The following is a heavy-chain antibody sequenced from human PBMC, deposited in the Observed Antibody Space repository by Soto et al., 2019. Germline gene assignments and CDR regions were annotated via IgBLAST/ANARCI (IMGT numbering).Heavy chain of an antibody. D-gene: IGHD4-17*01. J-gene: IGHJ4*02. CDR1: GGSISSGDYY. CDR3: ARRSGDCFDY. Sequence: SETLSLTCTVSGGSISSGDYYWSWIRQPPGKGLEWIGYIYYSGSTYYNPSLKSRVTISVDTSKNKISLNLSSFSSVDTAMYYCARRSGDCFDYWGQGTLVTVSS. V-gene: IGHV4-30-4*01. CDR2: IYYSGST.